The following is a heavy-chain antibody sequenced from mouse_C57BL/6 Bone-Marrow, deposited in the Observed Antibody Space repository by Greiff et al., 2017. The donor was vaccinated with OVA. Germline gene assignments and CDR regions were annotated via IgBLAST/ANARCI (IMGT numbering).Heavy chain of an antibody. CDR2: IYPRSGNT. D-gene: IGHD1-1*01. V-gene: IGHV1-81*01. CDR3: ATYYGSRYYAMDY. CDR1: GYTFTSYG. J-gene: IGHJ4*01. Sequence: VMLVESGAELARPGASVKLSCKASGYTFTSYGISWVKQRTGQGLEWIGEIYPRSGNTYYNEKFKGKATLTADKSSSTAYMELRSLTSEDSAVYFCATYYGSRYYAMDYWGQGTSVTVSS.